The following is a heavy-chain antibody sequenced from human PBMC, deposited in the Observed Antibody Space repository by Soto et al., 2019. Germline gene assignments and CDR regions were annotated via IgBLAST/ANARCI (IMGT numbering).Heavy chain of an antibody. J-gene: IGHJ4*01. CDR2: ISGSGGST. Sequence: EVQLLESGGGLVQPGGSLRLSCAASGFTFSSYAMSWVRQAPGKGLEWVSAISGSGGSTYYADSVKGWFTISRDKSKNRLYLQISSLRAEDKTVYYCSIGKAAAGTYWSNGTLVTVSS. CDR1: GFTFSSYA. V-gene: IGHV3-23*01. D-gene: IGHD6-13*01. CDR3: SIGKAAAGTY.